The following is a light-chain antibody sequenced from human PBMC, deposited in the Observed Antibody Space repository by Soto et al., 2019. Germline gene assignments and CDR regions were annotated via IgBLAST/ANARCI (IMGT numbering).Light chain of an antibody. CDR3: QKYDDVPQ. J-gene: IGKJ3*01. V-gene: IGKV1-33*01. CDR2: DAS. Sequence: DIQMTQSPSSLSASVGDTVTITCQASQDITNHVNWYQQKPGKAPNLLIYDASHLETGVPSRFSGSGSGTYFTLTISSLQPEVIATYYCQKYDDVPQFDLGTKVDF. CDR1: QDITNH.